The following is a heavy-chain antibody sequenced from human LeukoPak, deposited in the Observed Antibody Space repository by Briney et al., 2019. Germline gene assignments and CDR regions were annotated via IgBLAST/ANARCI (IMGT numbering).Heavy chain of an antibody. Sequence: GGSLRLSCAASGFTVSSNYMSWVRQAPGKGLEWVSVIYSGGSTYYADSVKGRFTISRDNSKNTLYLQMNSLRAEDTAVYYCARAYSGSYSEHAFDIWGQGTMVTVSS. CDR1: GFTVSSNY. CDR2: IYSGGST. CDR3: ARAYSGSYSEHAFDI. V-gene: IGHV3-53*01. J-gene: IGHJ3*02. D-gene: IGHD1-26*01.